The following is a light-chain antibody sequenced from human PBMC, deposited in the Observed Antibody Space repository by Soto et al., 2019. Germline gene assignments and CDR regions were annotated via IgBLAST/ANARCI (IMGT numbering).Light chain of an antibody. CDR3: SSYAGSHVV. CDR2: EVS. J-gene: IGLJ2*01. V-gene: IGLV2-8*01. Sequence: QSALTQPPSASGSPGQSVTISCTGTSSDVGGYNYVSWYQQHPVKAPKLMIYEVSKWPSGVPDRFSGSKSGNTASLTVSGLQAEDEAYYYCSSYAGSHVVFGGGTKVTVL. CDR1: SSDVGGYNY.